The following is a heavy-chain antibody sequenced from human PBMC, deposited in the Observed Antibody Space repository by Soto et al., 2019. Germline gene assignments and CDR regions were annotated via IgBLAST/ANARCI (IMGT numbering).Heavy chain of an antibody. J-gene: IGHJ1*01. CDR3: ARDFSRLRIAGSGFFQH. Sequence: GGSLRLSCAASGFTFSSYGMHWVRQAPGKGLEWVAVIWYDGSNKYYADSVKGRFTISRDNSKNTLYLQMNSLRAEDTAVYYCARDFSRLRIAGSGFFQHWGQGTLVTVSS. CDR2: IWYDGSNK. D-gene: IGHD6-13*01. CDR1: GFTFSSYG. V-gene: IGHV3-33*01.